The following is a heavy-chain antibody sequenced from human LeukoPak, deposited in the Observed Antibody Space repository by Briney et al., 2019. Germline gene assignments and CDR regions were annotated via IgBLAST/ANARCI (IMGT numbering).Heavy chain of an antibody. CDR1: GGSFSGYY. D-gene: IGHD3-10*01. CDR3: ARARGLNYYGSGSYYRSGYFDY. CDR2: INHSGST. V-gene: IGHV4-34*01. J-gene: IGHJ4*02. Sequence: SETLSLTCAVYGGSFSGYYWSWIRQPPGKGLEWIGEINHSGSTNYNPSLKSRVTISVDTSKNQFSLKLSSVTAADTAVYYCARARGLNYYGSGSYYRSGYFDYWGQGTLVTVSS.